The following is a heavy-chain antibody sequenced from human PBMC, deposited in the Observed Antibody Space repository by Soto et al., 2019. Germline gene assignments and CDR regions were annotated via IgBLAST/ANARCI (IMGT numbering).Heavy chain of an antibody. D-gene: IGHD3-3*01. V-gene: IGHV3-15*07. Sequence: PVGSLRLSCAASGVTFSNAWMNWVRQAPGKGLEWVGRIKSKTDGGTTDYAAPVKGRFTISRDDSKNTLYLQMNSLKTEDTAVYYCTTSRLITIFGVVTTYYGMDVWGQGTTVTVSS. CDR3: TTSRLITIFGVVTTYYGMDV. CDR1: GVTFSNAW. J-gene: IGHJ6*02. CDR2: IKSKTDGGTT.